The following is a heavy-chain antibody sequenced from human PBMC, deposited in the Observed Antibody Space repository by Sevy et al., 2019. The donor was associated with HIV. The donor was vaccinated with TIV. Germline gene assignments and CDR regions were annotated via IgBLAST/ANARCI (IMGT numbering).Heavy chain of an antibody. D-gene: IGHD3-10*01. Sequence: RGSLRLSCAASGFTFSSYSMNWVRQAPGKGLERVSYISSSSSTIYYADSVKGRFTVSRDNAKNSLYLQMNSLRAEDAAVYYCASTITMVQGGPVGFDYWGQGTLVTVSS. CDR2: ISSSSSTI. J-gene: IGHJ4*02. CDR3: ASTITMVQGGPVGFDY. CDR1: GFTFSSYS. V-gene: IGHV3-48*01.